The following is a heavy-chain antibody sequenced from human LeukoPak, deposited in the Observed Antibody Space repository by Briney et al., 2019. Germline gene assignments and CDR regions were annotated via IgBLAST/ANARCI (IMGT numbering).Heavy chain of an antibody. CDR1: GFTFSSYA. D-gene: IGHD3-3*01. Sequence: PGGSLRLSCAASGFTFSSYAMSWVRQAPGKGLEWVSAISGSGGSTYYADSVKGRFTISRDNSKNTLYLQMNSLRAEDTAVYYCAKGLTIFGVVIGFDYWGQGTLVTVSS. CDR2: ISGSGGST. CDR3: AKGLTIFGVVIGFDY. J-gene: IGHJ4*02. V-gene: IGHV3-23*01.